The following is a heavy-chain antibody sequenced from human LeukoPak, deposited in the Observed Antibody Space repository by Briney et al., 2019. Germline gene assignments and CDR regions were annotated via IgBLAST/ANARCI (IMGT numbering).Heavy chain of an antibody. CDR1: GFTFSSYA. CDR3: AKDYDFWSGYYWYYFDY. D-gene: IGHD3-3*01. J-gene: IGHJ4*02. V-gene: IGHV3-23*01. Sequence: GGSLRLSCAASGFTFSSYAMSWVRQAPGKGLEWVSAISGSGGSTYYADSVKGRFTISRDNSKNTLYLQMNSLRAEDTAVYYCAKDYDFWSGYYWYYFDYWGQGTLATVSS. CDR2: ISGSGGST.